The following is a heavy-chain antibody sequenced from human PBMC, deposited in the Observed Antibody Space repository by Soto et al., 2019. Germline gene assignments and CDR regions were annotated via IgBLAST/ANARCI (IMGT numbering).Heavy chain of an antibody. D-gene: IGHD5-12*01. CDR1: GCSLSSYY. CDR2: IYYSGST. CDR3: ARHPPERWLQLYYFDY. Sequence: PSETLSLTCVFSGCSLSSYYWGWIRQPPGKGLEWIGSIYYSGSTYYNPSLRSRVTISVDTSKNQFSLRLSSVTAADTAVYYCARHPPERWLQLYYFDYWGQGTLVTVSS. J-gene: IGHJ4*02. V-gene: IGHV4-39*01.